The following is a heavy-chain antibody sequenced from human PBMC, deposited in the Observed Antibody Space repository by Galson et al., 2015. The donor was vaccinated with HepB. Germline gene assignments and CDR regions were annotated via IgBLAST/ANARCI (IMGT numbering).Heavy chain of an antibody. CDR3: AHVRSPRGVFDY. Sequence: PALVKPTQTLTLTCSFSGFSLSTKEVAVGWIRQPPGKALEWLALIYWDGDKRYSSSLKSRLTITKDTSRNQVVLTMTNMDPVDTATYYCAHVRSPRGVFDYWGQGSLVTVSS. V-gene: IGHV2-5*02. CDR1: GFSLSTKEVA. J-gene: IGHJ4*02. CDR2: IYWDGDK. D-gene: IGHD1-26*01.